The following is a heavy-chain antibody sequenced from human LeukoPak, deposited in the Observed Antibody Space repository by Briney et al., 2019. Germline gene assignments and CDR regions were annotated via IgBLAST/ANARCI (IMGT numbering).Heavy chain of an antibody. J-gene: IGHJ4*02. CDR3: ARSQTTGFGESSDY. CDR1: GYTFTSNY. V-gene: IGHV1-46*01. Sequence: ASVKVSCKAFGYTFTSNYMHWVRQAPGQGPEWMGVISPSGGSTTYAQKFQGRVTLTRDMSTSTDYLELSSLRSDDTAMYYCARSQTTGFGESSDYWGQGTLVTVSS. D-gene: IGHD3-10*01. CDR2: ISPSGGST.